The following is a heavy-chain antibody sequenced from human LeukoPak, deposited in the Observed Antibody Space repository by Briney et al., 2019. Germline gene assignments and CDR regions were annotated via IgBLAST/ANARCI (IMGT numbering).Heavy chain of an antibody. J-gene: IGHJ5*02. V-gene: IGHV4-34*01. CDR1: GGSFSGYY. Sequence: SETLSLTCAVYGGSFSGYYWSWIRHHPGKGLEWIGEINHSGSTNYNPSLKSRVTISVDTSKNQFSLKLSSVTAADTAVYYCARVRITMIVRGGFDPWGQGTLVTVSS. CDR2: INHSGST. D-gene: IGHD3-22*01. CDR3: ARVRITMIVRGGFDP.